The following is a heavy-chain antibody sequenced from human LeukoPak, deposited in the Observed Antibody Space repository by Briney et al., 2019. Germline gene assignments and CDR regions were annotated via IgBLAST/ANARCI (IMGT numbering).Heavy chain of an antibody. CDR3: ARDSGSWDFDY. D-gene: IGHD1-26*01. Sequence: SQTLSLTCTVSGGPISSGDYYWGWIRQPPGKGLEWIGSIYHSGSTYYNPSLKSRVTISVDTSKNQFSLKLSSVTAADTAVYYCARDSGSWDFDYWGQGTLVTVSS. CDR2: IYHSGST. CDR1: GGPISSGDYY. J-gene: IGHJ4*02. V-gene: IGHV4-39*07.